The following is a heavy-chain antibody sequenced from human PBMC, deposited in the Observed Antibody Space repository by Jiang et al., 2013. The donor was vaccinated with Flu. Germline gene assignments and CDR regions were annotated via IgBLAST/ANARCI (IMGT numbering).Heavy chain of an antibody. J-gene: IGHJ4*02. D-gene: IGHD3-10*01. V-gene: IGHV2-70*01. CDR2: IDWDDDK. CDR1: GFSLSASGMC. Sequence: KPTQTLTLTCTFSGFSLSASGMCVSWIRQPPGKALEWLALIDWDDDKYYSTSLKTRLTISKDTSKNQVVLTMTNMDPVDTATYYCARSSVPAAMARGVIINYFDYWGQGTLVTVSS. CDR3: ARSSVPAAMARGVIINYFDY.